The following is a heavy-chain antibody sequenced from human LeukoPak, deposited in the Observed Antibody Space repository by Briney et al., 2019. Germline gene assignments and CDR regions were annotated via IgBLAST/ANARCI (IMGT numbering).Heavy chain of an antibody. CDR3: ARDRPGDSYGMDV. D-gene: IGHD3-10*01. J-gene: IGHJ6*04. Sequence: SQTLSLTCTVSGGSISSGDYYWGWLRQPRGRGLEWVGYIYYSGSTYYNPSLKSRVTISVDTSKNQFSLKLSSVTAADTAVYYCARDRPGDSYGMDVWGKGTTVTVSS. CDR1: GGSISSGDYY. V-gene: IGHV4-30-4*08. CDR2: IYYSGST.